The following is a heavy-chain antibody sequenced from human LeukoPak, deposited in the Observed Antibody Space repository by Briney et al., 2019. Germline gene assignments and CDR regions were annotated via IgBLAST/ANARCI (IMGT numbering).Heavy chain of an antibody. CDR3: ARVKTAVFDY. J-gene: IGHJ4*02. V-gene: IGHV4-30-2*01. Sequence: SETLSLTCAVSGGSISSGGYSWSWIRQPPGKGLEWIGYIYHSGSTYYNPSLKSRVTISVDRSKNQFSLKLSSVTAADTAVYYCARVKTAVFDYWGQGTLVTVSS. CDR1: GGSISSGGYS. D-gene: IGHD1-1*01. CDR2: IYHSGST.